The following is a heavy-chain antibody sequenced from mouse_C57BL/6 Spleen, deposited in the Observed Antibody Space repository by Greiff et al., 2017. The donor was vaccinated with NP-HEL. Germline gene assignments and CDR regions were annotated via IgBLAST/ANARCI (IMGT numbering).Heavy chain of an antibody. CDR2: ISDGGSYT. J-gene: IGHJ2*01. CDR3: ARDYPDYFDY. V-gene: IGHV5-4*01. CDR1: GFTFSSYA. Sequence: EVQLVESGGGLVKPGGSLKLSCAASGFTFSSYAMSWVRQTPEKRLEWVATISDGGSYTYYPDNVKGRFTISRDNAKNNLYLQMSHLKSEDTAMYYCARDYPDYFDYWGQGTTLTVSS.